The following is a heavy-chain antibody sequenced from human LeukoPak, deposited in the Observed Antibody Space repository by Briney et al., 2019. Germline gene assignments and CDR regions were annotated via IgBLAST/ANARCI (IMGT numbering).Heavy chain of an antibody. CDR3: ATDRTYCSGDSCYPYYYMDV. CDR2: FDPEDGET. D-gene: IGHD2-15*01. CDR1: GYTLTEVS. V-gene: IGHV1-24*01. Sequence: ASVKVSCKVSGYTLTEVSMRWVRQAPGKGLEWMGGFDPEDGETIYAQKLQGRVTMTEDTTTDTAYMELSSMRSEDTAVYYCATDRTYCSGDSCYPYYYMDVWGKGTTVTVSS. J-gene: IGHJ6*03.